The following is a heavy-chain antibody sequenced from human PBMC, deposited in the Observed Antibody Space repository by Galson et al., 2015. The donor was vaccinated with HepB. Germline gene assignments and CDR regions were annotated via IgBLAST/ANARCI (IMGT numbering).Heavy chain of an antibody. CDR1: GFTFGDYA. CDR3: TRDRYYDFWSGYVYFDY. CDR2: IRSKAYGGTT. J-gene: IGHJ4*02. V-gene: IGHV3-49*03. D-gene: IGHD3-3*01. Sequence: SLRLSCAASGFTFGDYAMSWFRQAPGKGLEWVGFIRSKAYGGTTEYAASVKGRFTISRDDSKSIAYLQMNSLKTEDTAVYYCTRDRYYDFWSGYVYFDYWGQGTLVTVSS.